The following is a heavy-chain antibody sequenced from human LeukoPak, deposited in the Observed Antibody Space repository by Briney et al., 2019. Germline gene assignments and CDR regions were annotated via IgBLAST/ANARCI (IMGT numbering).Heavy chain of an antibody. D-gene: IGHD3-10*02. CDR2: IPYDGSNK. J-gene: IGHJ6*04. CDR1: GFTFSSYG. CDR3: AELGITMIGGV. V-gene: IGHV3-30*02. Sequence: GGSLRLSCAASGFTFSSYGMHWVRQAPGKGLEWVTFIPYDGSNKYYADSVKGRFTISRDNSKNSLYLQMNSLRAEDTAVYYCAELGITMIGGVWGKGTTVTISS.